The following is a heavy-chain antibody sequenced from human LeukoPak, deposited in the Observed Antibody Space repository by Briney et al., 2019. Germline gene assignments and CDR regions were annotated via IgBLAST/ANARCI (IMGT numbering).Heavy chain of an antibody. CDR1: GDSLSSGRSY. CDR3: ARHGGNSSPHYFDY. CDR2: IHSTGGT. D-gene: IGHD6-6*01. V-gene: IGHV4-61*02. Sequence: PSQTLSLTCTVSGDSLSSGRSYWSWIRQPAGKGLEWIGRIHSTGGTEYYPSLKRRVTISVDTSKNQFSLNLSSVTAADTAVYYCARHGGNSSPHYFDYWGQGTLVTVSS. J-gene: IGHJ4*02.